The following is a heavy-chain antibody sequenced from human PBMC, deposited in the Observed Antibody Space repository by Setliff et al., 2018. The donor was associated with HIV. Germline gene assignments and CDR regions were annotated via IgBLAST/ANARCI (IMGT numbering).Heavy chain of an antibody. V-gene: IGHV4-59*01. J-gene: IGHJ6*03. D-gene: IGHD3-22*01. CDR1: GDSISSYY. CDR3: ARGLRVYDSSGYYYRDYYYYYMDV. CDR2: IYYSGST. Sequence: SETLSLTCTVSGDSISSYYWSWIRQPPGKGLEWIGYIYYSGSTNYNPSLKSRVTISVDTSKNQFSLKLSSVTAADTAVYYCARGLRVYDSSGYYYRDYYYYYMDVWGKGTTVTVSS.